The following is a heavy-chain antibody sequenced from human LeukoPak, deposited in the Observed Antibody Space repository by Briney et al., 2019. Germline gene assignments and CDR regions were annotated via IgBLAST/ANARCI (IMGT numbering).Heavy chain of an antibody. CDR1: GYTFTSYG. D-gene: IGHD4-23*01. V-gene: IGHV1-18*01. CDR3: ARDLVTRFDY. Sequence: GASVKVSCKASGYTFTSYGVSWVRQAPGQGLEWMGWISAYNGNTNYVQNLQGRVTMTTDTPTSTAYMELRSLRSADTAVYYCARDLVTRFDYWGQGTLVTVSS. J-gene: IGHJ4*02. CDR2: ISAYNGNT.